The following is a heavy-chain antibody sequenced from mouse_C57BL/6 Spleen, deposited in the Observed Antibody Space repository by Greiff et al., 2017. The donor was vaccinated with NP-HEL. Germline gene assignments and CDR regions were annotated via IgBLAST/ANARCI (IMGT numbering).Heavy chain of an antibody. CDR3: ARNDYDSYAMDY. D-gene: IGHD2-4*01. CDR2: ISSGSSTI. V-gene: IGHV5-17*01. Sequence: EVKLVESGGGLVKPGGSLKLSCAASGFTFSDYGMHWVRQAPEKGLEWVAYISSGSSTIYYADTVKGRFTISRDNAKNTLFLQMTSLGSEDTAMYYCARNDYDSYAMDYWGQGTSVTVSS. CDR1: GFTFSDYG. J-gene: IGHJ4*01.